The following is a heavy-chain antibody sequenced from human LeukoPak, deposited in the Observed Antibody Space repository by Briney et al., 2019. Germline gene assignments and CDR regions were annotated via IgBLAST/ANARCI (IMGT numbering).Heavy chain of an antibody. V-gene: IGHV3-23*01. D-gene: IGHD3-22*01. J-gene: IGHJ3*02. CDR1: GFTFSSYA. Sequence: GGSLRLSCAASGFTFSSYAMSWVRQAPGKGLEWVSAISGSGGSTYYADSVKGRFTISRDNSKNTLYLQMNSLRAEDTAVYYCAKDLSCYDSSGYYYSGAFDIWGQGTMVTVSS. CDR2: ISGSGGST. CDR3: AKDLSCYDSSGYYYSGAFDI.